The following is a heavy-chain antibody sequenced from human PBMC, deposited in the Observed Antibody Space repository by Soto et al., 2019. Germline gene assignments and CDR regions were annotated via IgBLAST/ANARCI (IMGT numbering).Heavy chain of an antibody. CDR3: ARSGRRITIFGVVHGNNWFDP. D-gene: IGHD3-3*01. J-gene: IGHJ5*02. Sequence: SETLSLTCAVYGGSFSGYYWSWIRQPPGKGLEWIGEINHSGSTNYNPSLKSRVTISVDTSKNQFSLKLSSVTAADTAVYYCARSGRRITIFGVVHGNNWFDPWGQGTLVTVSS. CDR2: INHSGST. CDR1: GGSFSGYY. V-gene: IGHV4-34*01.